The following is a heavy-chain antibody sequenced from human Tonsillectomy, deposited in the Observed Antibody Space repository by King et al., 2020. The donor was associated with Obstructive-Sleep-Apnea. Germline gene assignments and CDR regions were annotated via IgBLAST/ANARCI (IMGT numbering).Heavy chain of an antibody. CDR3: VKDPGNYYGSGSYYNSHYFDY. V-gene: IGHV3-64D*09. D-gene: IGHD3-10*01. CDR2: ISSTGGNT. Sequence: VQLVESGGGLVQPGGSLRLSCSASGFTFSSYAMHWVRQAPGKGLEYISAISSTGGNTYYPDSVKGRFTISRDNSKNTLYLQMSSLRAEDTALYYCVKDPGNYYGSGSYYNSHYFDYWGQGTLVTVSS. CDR1: GFTFSSYA. J-gene: IGHJ4*02.